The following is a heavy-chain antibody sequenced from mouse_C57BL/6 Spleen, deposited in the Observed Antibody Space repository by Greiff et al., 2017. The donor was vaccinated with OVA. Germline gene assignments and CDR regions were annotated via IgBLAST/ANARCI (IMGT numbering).Heavy chain of an antibody. CDR1: GYTFTSYW. J-gene: IGHJ2*01. CDR3: AISYYYGSSFDY. V-gene: IGHV1-61*01. CDR2: IYPSDSAT. Sequence: VQLQQPGAELVRPGSSVKLSCKASGYTFTSYWLDWVKQRPGQGLEWIGNIYPSDSATHYNQKFKDKATLTVDKSTSTAYMQLSSLTSEDTAVYYCAISYYYGSSFDYWGQGTTLTVSS. D-gene: IGHD1-1*01.